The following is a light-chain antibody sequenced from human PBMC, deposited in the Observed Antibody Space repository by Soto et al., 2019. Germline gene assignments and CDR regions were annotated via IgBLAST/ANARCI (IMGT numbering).Light chain of an antibody. CDR3: QQSYTTPLT. CDR1: QNIFNY. V-gene: IGKV1-39*01. Sequence: DIQMTQSPSSLSAFVGDRVTITCRASQNIFNYLNWCQQKPGKAPKVLIFAASSLESGVPSRFSGSGSGTDFTLTISSLQPEDFATYYCQQSYTTPLTFGGRTKVDIK. J-gene: IGKJ4*01. CDR2: AAS.